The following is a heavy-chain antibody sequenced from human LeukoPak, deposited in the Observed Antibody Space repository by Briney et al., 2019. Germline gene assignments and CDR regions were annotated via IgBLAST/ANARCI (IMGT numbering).Heavy chain of an antibody. J-gene: IGHJ5*02. CDR3: ASPSIIDKGPTGFTP. D-gene: IGHD2/OR15-2a*01. CDR1: GGSFSGYY. V-gene: IGHV4-34*01. Sequence: SETLSLTCAVYGGSFSGYYWSWIRQPPGKGLEWIGEINHSGSTNYNPSLKSRVTISLDTSKNQFSLKLSSVTAADTAVYYCASPSIIDKGPTGFTPGGKGPLFHVS. CDR2: INHSGST.